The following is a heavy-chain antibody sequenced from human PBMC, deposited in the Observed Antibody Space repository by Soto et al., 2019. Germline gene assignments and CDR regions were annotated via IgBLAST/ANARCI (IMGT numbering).Heavy chain of an antibody. CDR2: ISGSNGAT. J-gene: IGHJ5*01. D-gene: IGHD5-12*01. CDR3: ARDSKWLIINGNWFDS. Sequence: GASVKVSCKFSGYSFINYGMTWVRQAPGQGLEWMGWISGSNGATNYAQRFQGRVTLTTDTYTNTAYMELRSLRLDDTAVYYCARDSKWLIINGNWFDSWGQGTLVTAPQ. CDR1: GYSFINYG. V-gene: IGHV1-18*04.